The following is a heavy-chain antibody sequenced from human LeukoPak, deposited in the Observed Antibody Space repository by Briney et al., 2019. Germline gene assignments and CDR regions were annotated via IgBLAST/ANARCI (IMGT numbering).Heavy chain of an antibody. CDR2: ISYSSSTI. V-gene: IGHV3-48*01. CDR1: GFTFSSYG. D-gene: IGHD4-17*01. J-gene: IGHJ4*02. CDR3: ARDRLHYGEYEKTFDY. Sequence: GGSLRLSCAASGFTFSSYGMSWVRQAPGKGLEWVSYISYSSSTIYYADSVKGRFTISRDNGKNSLYLQMNSLRAEDTAVYYCARDRLHYGEYEKTFDYWGQGTLVTVSS.